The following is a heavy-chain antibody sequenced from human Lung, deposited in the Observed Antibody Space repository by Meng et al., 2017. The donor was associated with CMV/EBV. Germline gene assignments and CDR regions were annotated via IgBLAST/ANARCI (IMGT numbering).Heavy chain of an antibody. Sequence: ASXXVSXKASGYTFSLYYIHWVRQAPGQGLEWMGWINPNTGGTNSAQKFQGRVTITGDTSISTAYMELSRLNSDDTALYYCARERGLGFRGTNDAFAIWGQGTMVTVSS. CDR2: INPNTGGT. D-gene: IGHD3-16*01. CDR1: GYTFSLYY. V-gene: IGHV1-2*02. CDR3: ARERGLGFRGTNDAFAI. J-gene: IGHJ3*02.